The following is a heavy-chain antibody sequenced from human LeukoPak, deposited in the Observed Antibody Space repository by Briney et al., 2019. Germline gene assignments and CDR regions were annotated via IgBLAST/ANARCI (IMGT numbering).Heavy chain of an antibody. D-gene: IGHD6-13*01. V-gene: IGHV4-39*01. CDR1: GGSISSSSYY. CDR3: ARHRLYSSPGDY. J-gene: IGHJ4*02. CDR2: IYYSGST. Sequence: SETLSLNCTVSGGSISSSSYYWGWIRQPPGKGLEWIGSIYYSGSTYYNPSLKSRVTISVDTSKNQFSLKLSSVTAADTAVYYCARHRLYSSPGDYWGQGTLVTVSS.